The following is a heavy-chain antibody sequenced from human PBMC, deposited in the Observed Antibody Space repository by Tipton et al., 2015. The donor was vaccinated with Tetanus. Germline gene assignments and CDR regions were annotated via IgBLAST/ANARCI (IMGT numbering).Heavy chain of an antibody. J-gene: IGHJ4*02. CDR1: GGSISSYY. D-gene: IGHD3-9*01. CDR2: VFYSGST. CDR3: ARLGYDILTGYHYDY. V-gene: IGHV4-59*01. Sequence: TLSLTCTLSGGSISSYYWSWVRQPPGKGLEWLGYVFYSGSTDLNPSLKSRVTISVDTSNNLFSLKLTSVTTADTAVYYCARLGYDILTGYHYDYWGQGTLATVSS.